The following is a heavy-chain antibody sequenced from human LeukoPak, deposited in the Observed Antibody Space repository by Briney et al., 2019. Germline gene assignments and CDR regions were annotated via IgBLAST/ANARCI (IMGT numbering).Heavy chain of an antibody. Sequence: SVNVSFKASGGTFISYAIRWVRQAPGQGREWMGRIIPIFGTANYAQKFQGRVTITADKSTSSSYMGLSSLRSEDTSVYYCARDLAHGDYESWFDPWGQGTLVTVSS. CDR3: ARDLAHGDYESWFDP. J-gene: IGHJ5*02. CDR1: GGTFISYA. CDR2: IIPIFGTA. V-gene: IGHV1-69*06. D-gene: IGHD4-17*01.